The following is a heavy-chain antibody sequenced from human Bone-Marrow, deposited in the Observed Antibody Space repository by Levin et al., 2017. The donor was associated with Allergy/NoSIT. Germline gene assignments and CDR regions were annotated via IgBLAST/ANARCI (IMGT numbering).Heavy chain of an antibody. CDR2: IWYDGSNK. CDR3: ARDRSGDYFYH. CDR1: GFPFSNYG. D-gene: IGHD1-26*01. Sequence: LSLTCAASGFPFSNYGMHWVRQAPGKGLEWVAFIWYDGSNKYYRDSVKGRFTVSRDNSKNTLYLQMNSLRVGDTAVYYCARDRSGDYFYHRGQGTLVTVSS. J-gene: IGHJ4*02. V-gene: IGHV3-33*01.